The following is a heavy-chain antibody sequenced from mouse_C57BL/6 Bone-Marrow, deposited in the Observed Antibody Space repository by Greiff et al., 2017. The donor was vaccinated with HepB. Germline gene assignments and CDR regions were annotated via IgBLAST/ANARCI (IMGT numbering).Heavy chain of an antibody. CDR2: ISYDRSN. CDR3: ARRGYDYDVGDAMDY. D-gene: IGHD2-4*01. J-gene: IGHJ4*01. CDR1: GYSITSGYY. Sequence: EVQRVESGPGLVKPSQSLSLTCSVTGYSITSGYYWNWIRQFPGNNLEWMGYISYDRSNNYNPSLKNRISITRDTSKNQFFLKLNSVTTEDTATYYCARRGYDYDVGDAMDYWGQGTSVTVSS. V-gene: IGHV3-6*01.